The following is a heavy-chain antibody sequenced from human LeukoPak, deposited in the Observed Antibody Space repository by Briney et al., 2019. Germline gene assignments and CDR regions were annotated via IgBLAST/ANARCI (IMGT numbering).Heavy chain of an antibody. V-gene: IGHV3-23*01. CDR3: AKSVYSSSWYSYFGMDV. CDR1: GFTFSSYA. J-gene: IGHJ6*02. Sequence: PGGSLRLSCAASGFTFSSYAMSWVRQAPGKGLEWVSAISGSGGSTYYADSVKGRFTISRDNSKNTLYLQMNSLRAEDTAVYYCAKSVYSSSWYSYFGMDVWGQGTTVTVSS. D-gene: IGHD6-13*01. CDR2: ISGSGGST.